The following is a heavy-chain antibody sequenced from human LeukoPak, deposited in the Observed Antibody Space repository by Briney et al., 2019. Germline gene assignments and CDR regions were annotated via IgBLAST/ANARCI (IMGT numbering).Heavy chain of an antibody. CDR3: AKAGYCSSTSCYYDAFDI. CDR2: ISWNSGSI. D-gene: IGHD2-2*01. J-gene: IGHJ3*02. CDR1: GFTFDDYA. Sequence: GGSLRLSCAASGFTFDDYAMHWVRQAPGKGLEWVSGISWNSGSIGYADSVKGRFTISRDNAKNSLYLQMNSLRAEDTALYYCAKAGYCSSTSCYYDAFDIWGQGTMVTVSS. V-gene: IGHV3-9*01.